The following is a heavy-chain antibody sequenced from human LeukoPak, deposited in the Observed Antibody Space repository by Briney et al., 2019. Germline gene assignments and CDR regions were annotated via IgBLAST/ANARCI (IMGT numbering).Heavy chain of an antibody. CDR2: INHSGST. D-gene: IGHD2-15*01. CDR3: ARGVYCSGGSCHIPFDY. CDR1: GGSFSGYY. Sequence: SSETLSLTCAVYGGSFSGYYWSWIRQPPGKGLEWIGEINHSGSTNYSPSLKSRVTMSVDTSKNQFSLKLSSVTAADTAVYYCARGVYCSGGSCHIPFDYWGQGILVTVSS. J-gene: IGHJ4*02. V-gene: IGHV4-34*01.